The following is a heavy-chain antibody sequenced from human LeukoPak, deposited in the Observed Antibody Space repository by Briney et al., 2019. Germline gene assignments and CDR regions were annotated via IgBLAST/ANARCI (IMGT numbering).Heavy chain of an antibody. CDR2: IWYDGSSK. J-gene: IGHJ4*02. Sequence: GGSLRLSCAASGFTFSSYGMHWVRQAPGKGLEWVAVIWYDGSSKYYADSVKGRFTISRDNSKNTLYLQMNSLRAEDTAVYYCARGGVVPAAINYFDYWGQGTLVTVSS. CDR3: ARGGVVPAAINYFDY. CDR1: GFTFSSYG. D-gene: IGHD2-2*01. V-gene: IGHV3-33*01.